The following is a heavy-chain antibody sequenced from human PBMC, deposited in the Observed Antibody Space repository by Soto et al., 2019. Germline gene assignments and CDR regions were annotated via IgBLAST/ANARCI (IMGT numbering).Heavy chain of an antibody. CDR3: AKADGQQWLIPHLDN. D-gene: IGHD6-19*01. Sequence: PGGSLRLSCVASGFNFRNFAMAWVCQAAGEGLEWVSGISCCGGSASYADSVKGRFSIARDDSKNTVSLQLNSRRVEDTAQYYCAKADGQQWLIPHLDNWGQGTLVTVSS. V-gene: IGHV3-23*01. J-gene: IGHJ4*02. CDR2: ISCCGGSA. CDR1: GFNFRNFA.